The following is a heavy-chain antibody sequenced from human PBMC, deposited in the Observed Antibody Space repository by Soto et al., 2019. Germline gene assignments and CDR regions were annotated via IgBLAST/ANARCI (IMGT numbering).Heavy chain of an antibody. J-gene: IGHJ3*01. CDR2: LSYDGSKE. V-gene: IGHV3-30-3*01. D-gene: IGHD3-22*01. Sequence: QAPGKGLEWVAALSYDGSKEFYVDSVKGRFTISRDSSKNTLFLQMDSLRTDDTAIYYCARLHITIITSDAFVLWGQGTMVTVSS. CDR3: ARLHITIITSDAFVL.